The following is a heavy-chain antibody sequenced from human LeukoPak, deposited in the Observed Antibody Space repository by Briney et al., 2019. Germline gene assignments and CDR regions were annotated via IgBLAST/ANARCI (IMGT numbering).Heavy chain of an antibody. D-gene: IGHD1-26*01. V-gene: IGHV3-23*01. Sequence: GGSLRLSCAAFGFTFSSNAMSWVRQAPGKGLEWVSAISGSGGSTYYADSVKGRFTISRDNSKNTLYLQMNTLRSEDTAVYYCAKDGLKLQKYYFDYWGQGTLVTVSS. CDR1: GFTFSSNA. CDR2: ISGSGGST. J-gene: IGHJ4*02. CDR3: AKDGLKLQKYYFDY.